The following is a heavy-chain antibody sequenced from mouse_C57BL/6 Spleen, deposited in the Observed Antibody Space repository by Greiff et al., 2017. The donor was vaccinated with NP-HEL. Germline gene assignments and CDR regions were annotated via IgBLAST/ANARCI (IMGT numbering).Heavy chain of an antibody. D-gene: IGHD1-1*01. J-gene: IGHJ1*03. V-gene: IGHV1-15*01. CDR1: GYTFTDYE. CDR3: TVYYYGSSDWYFDV. CDR2: IDPETGGT. Sequence: QVQLQQSGAELVRPGASVTLSCKASGYTFTDYEMHWVKQTPVHGLEWIGAIDPETGGTAYNQKFKGKAILTADKSSSTAYMELRSLTSEDSAVYYCTVYYYGSSDWYFDVWGTGTTVTVSS.